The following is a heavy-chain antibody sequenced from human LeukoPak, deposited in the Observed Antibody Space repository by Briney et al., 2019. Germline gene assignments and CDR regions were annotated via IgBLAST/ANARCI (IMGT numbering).Heavy chain of an antibody. V-gene: IGHV3-48*03. D-gene: IGHD1-26*01. Sequence: GGSLRLSCAASGFTFSSYEMNWVRQAPGKGLEWVSYISSSGSTIYYADSVKGRFTISRDNAKNSLYLQMNSLRAEDTAVYYCARSGWELLVLDYWGQGTLVTVSS. J-gene: IGHJ4*02. CDR2: ISSSGSTI. CDR1: GFTFSSYE. CDR3: ARSGWELLVLDY.